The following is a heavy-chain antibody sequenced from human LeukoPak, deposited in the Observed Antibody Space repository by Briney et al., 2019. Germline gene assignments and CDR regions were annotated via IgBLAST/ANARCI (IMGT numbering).Heavy chain of an antibody. J-gene: IGHJ4*02. Sequence: QSGGSLRLSCAASGFTFSSYAMSWVRQAPGKGLEWVSAISATGGSTYYADSVKGRFTISRDNSKTTLSLRMNSLRAEDTAVYYCAKADISDFWSGFLDSWGQGTLVTVSS. CDR1: GFTFSSYA. V-gene: IGHV3-23*01. D-gene: IGHD3-3*01. CDR3: AKADISDFWSGFLDS. CDR2: ISATGGST.